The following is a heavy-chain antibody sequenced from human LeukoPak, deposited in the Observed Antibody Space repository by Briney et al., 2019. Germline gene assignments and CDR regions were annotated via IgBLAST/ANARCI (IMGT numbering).Heavy chain of an antibody. V-gene: IGHV5-51*01. CDR1: GYSFTTYW. D-gene: IGHD2-15*01. J-gene: IGHJ4*02. Sequence: GESLKISCTGSGYSFTTYWIGWVRQMPGKGLEWMGIIYPGDSDTRYSPSFPGQVTLSADKSTSTAYLQRSSLKASDTAMYYCARLGGYCSGGSCSSSPHFDSWGQGTLVTVSS. CDR3: ARLGGYCSGGSCSSSPHFDS. CDR2: IYPGDSDT.